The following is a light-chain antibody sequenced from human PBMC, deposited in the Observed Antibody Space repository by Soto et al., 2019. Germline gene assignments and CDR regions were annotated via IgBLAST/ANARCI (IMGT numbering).Light chain of an antibody. V-gene: IGLV2-14*02. CDR2: DVN. J-gene: IGLJ2*01. CDR1: SSDVGSYNL. Sequence: QSVLTQPASVSGSPGQSITISCTGTSSDVGSYNLVSWYQQHPGSAPKLMIFDVNSRPSGVSNRFSGSKSGNTASLTISGLRAEDEADYYCSSYTTSTTLGVVFGGGTKVTVL. CDR3: SSYTTSTTLGVV.